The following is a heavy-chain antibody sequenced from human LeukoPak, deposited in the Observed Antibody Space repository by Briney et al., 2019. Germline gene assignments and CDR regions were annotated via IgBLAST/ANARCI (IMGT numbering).Heavy chain of an antibody. CDR3: VRPMKGGDYYYMDV. J-gene: IGHJ6*03. D-gene: IGHD3-16*01. V-gene: IGHV1-8*03. CDR2: MNPNSGNT. Sequence: ASVNVSCKASGYTFTSYDINWVRQATGQGLEWMGWMNPNSGNTGYAQKFQGRVTITRNTSISTAYMELSSLRSEDTAVYYCVRPMKGGDYYYMDVWGKGTTVTVSS. CDR1: GYTFTSYD.